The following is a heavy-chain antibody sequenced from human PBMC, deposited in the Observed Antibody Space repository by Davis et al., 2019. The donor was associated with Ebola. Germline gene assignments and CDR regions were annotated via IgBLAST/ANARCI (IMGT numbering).Heavy chain of an antibody. CDR3: ARVEMEWVLDY. Sequence: PGGSLRLSCAASGFTFNNYWMTWVRQAPGKGLEWVANIRQDGIEKFYLDSVKGRFTISRDNAENSLSLQMNSLRAEDTAVYYCARVEMEWVLDYWGQGTLVTVSS. CDR2: IRQDGIEK. CDR1: GFTFNNYW. V-gene: IGHV3-7*01. J-gene: IGHJ4*02. D-gene: IGHD3-3*01.